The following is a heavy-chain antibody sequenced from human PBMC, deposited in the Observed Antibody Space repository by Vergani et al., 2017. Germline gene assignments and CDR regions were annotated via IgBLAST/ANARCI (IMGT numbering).Heavy chain of an antibody. CDR1: GFPFSGYS. CDR2: ISSSSSYI. Sequence: EVQLVESGGGLVKPGGSLRLSCAASGFPFSGYSMNWVRQAPGKGLEWVSSISSSSSYIYYADSVKGRFTISRDNAKNSLYLQMNSLRAEDTAVYYCAREQAEKYCTNGVCYIYYYYGMDVWGQGTTVTVSS. V-gene: IGHV3-21*01. J-gene: IGHJ6*02. CDR3: AREQAEKYCTNGVCYIYYYYGMDV. D-gene: IGHD2-8*01.